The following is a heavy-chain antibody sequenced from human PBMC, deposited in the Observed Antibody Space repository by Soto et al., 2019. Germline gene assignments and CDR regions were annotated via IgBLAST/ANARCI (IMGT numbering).Heavy chain of an antibody. CDR3: ARVHVMVVAGSTFDY. CDR1: GGYIGSLY. CDR2: IYASGTT. Sequence: SETQSLTCTVSGGYIGSLYGSWIRQTQGGTLEWIGYIYASGTTTYNPSLESRVTMSVDMPNNEFSLDLTSVTAADTAVYYCARVHVMVVAGSTFDYWGHGTLVTVSS. J-gene: IGHJ4*01. V-gene: IGHV4-4*08. D-gene: IGHD6-19*01.